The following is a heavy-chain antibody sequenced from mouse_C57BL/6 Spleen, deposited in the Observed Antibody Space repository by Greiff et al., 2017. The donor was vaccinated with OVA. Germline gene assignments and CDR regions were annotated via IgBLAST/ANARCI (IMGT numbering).Heavy chain of an antibody. Sequence: VMLVESGAELMKPGASVKLSCKATGYTFTGYWIEWVKQRPGHGLEWIGEILPGSGSTNYNEKFKGKATFTADTSSNTAYMQLSSLTTEDSAIYYCARSSAITTVVATDAYWGQGTLVTVSA. D-gene: IGHD1-1*01. V-gene: IGHV1-9*01. CDR1: GYTFTGYW. CDR2: ILPGSGST. CDR3: ARSSAITTVVATDAY. J-gene: IGHJ3*01.